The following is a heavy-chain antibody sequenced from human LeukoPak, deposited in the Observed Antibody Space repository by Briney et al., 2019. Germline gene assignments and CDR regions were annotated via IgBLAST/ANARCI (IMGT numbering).Heavy chain of an antibody. CDR3: ARDVGWAAGSYYYFDS. V-gene: IGHV3-11*01. CDR1: GFTFSDYY. Sequence: GGSLRLSCAASGFTFSDYYMSWIRQAPGKGLEWVSYISSSGSTIYYADSVKGRFTISRDNAKNSLYLQMYSLRAEDTAVYYCARDVGWAAGSYYYFDSWGQGTLITVSS. CDR2: ISSSGSTI. D-gene: IGHD3-10*01. J-gene: IGHJ4*02.